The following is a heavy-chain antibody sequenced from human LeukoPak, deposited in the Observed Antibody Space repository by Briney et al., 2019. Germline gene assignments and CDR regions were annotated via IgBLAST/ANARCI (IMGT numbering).Heavy chain of an antibody. Sequence: PGGSLRLSCSASRFTFSNYEMNWVRQAPGKGLEWVSYISSDGTTIFYADSVKGRFTISRDNAKNSLYLQMNSLRAEDTAVYYCATGGTYFDCWGQGTLVTVSS. J-gene: IGHJ4*02. CDR1: RFTFSNYE. D-gene: IGHD1-26*01. V-gene: IGHV3-48*03. CDR2: ISSDGTTI. CDR3: ATGGTYFDC.